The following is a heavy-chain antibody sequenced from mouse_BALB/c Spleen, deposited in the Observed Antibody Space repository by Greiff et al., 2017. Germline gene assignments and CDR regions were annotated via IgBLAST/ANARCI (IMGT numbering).Heavy chain of an antibody. CDR1: GFTFSSFG. V-gene: IGHV5-17*02. CDR2: ISSGSSTI. J-gene: IGHJ2*01. Sequence: DVHLVESGGGLVQPGGSRKLSCAASGFTFSSFGMHWVRQAPEKGLEWVAYISSGSSTIYYADTVKGRFTISRDNPKNTLFLQMTSLRSEDTAMYYCARSRKWDAGDFDYWGQGTTLTVSS. CDR3: ARSRKWDAGDFDY. D-gene: IGHD4-1*01.